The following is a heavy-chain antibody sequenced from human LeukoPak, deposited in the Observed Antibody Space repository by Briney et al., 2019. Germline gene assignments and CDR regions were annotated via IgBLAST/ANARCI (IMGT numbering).Heavy chain of an antibody. CDR2: IYYSGST. Sequence: SETLSLTCTVSGGSISSGDYYWSWIRQPPGKGLEWIGYIYYSGSTYYNPSLESRVTISVDTSKNQFSLKLSSVTAADTAVYYCAREIAKARALDYWGQGTLVTVSS. V-gene: IGHV4-30-4*08. CDR1: GGSISSGDYY. J-gene: IGHJ4*02. D-gene: IGHD2-21*01. CDR3: AREIAKARALDY.